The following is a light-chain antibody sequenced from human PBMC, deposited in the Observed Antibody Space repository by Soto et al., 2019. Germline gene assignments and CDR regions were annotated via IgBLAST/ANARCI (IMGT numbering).Light chain of an antibody. CDR1: SSNIGSNT. CDR2: TAG. CDR3: SAWDNSLNGYV. Sequence: QAVLTQPLSVSASPGQRVTISCSGGSSNIGSNTVAWYQHLPGTAPPRLIFTAGQRPSGVPGRFSGSKSGTSASLAISGLQSEDEGDYYCSAWDNSLNGYVFGPGTQLTVL. J-gene: IGLJ1*01. V-gene: IGLV1-44*01.